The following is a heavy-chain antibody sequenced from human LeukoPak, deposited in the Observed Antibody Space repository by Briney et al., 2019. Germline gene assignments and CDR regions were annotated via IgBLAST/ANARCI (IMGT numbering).Heavy chain of an antibody. V-gene: IGHV3-7*05. J-gene: IGHJ4*02. D-gene: IGHD1-26*01. CDR2: IKEDGSEK. Sequence: GGSLRRSCAASGFTFSSHWMNWVRQAPGKGLEWVANIKEDGSEKYYVDSVKGRFTISRDNAKNSLCLQMNSLRAEDTAIYYCVRSGGYWGQGTLVTVSS. CDR3: VRSGGY. CDR1: GFTFSSHW.